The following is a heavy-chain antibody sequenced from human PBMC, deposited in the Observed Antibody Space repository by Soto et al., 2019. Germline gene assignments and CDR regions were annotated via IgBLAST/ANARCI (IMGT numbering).Heavy chain of an antibody. CDR1: GGSISSYY. D-gene: IGHD2-2*02. J-gene: IGHJ5*02. V-gene: IGHV4-59*01. CDR2: IYYSGRT. CDR3: ARGYCSSTSGYIWDNWFDP. Sequence: QVQLQESGPGLVKPSETLSLTCTVSGGSISSYYWSWIRQPPGKGLEWIGYIYYSGRTNYNPPLRSRVTISVDPSTNQFSLKLSSVTAADTAVYYCARGYCSSTSGYIWDNWFDPWGQGTLVTVSS.